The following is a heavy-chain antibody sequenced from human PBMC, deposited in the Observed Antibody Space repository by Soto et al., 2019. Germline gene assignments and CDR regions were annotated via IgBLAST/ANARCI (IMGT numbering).Heavy chain of an antibody. Sequence: ASVKVSCKASGYTFTSYGISWVRQAPGQGLEWMGWINPNSGSTNYAQKFQGWVTMTRDTSISTAYMELSRLRSDDTAVYYCARAAYDILTGYGAFDIWGQGTMVTVSS. D-gene: IGHD3-9*01. CDR3: ARAAYDILTGYGAFDI. CDR1: GYTFTSYG. V-gene: IGHV1-2*04. CDR2: INPNSGST. J-gene: IGHJ3*02.